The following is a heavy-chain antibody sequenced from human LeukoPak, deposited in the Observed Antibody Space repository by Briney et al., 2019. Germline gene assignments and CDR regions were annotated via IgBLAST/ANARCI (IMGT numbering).Heavy chain of an antibody. J-gene: IGHJ5*01. V-gene: IGHV1-18*01. Sequence: ASVKVSCKASGYAFINYGISWVRQAPGLGLEWMGWISADNGNTNYAQQLQGRVTMTTDTSTNTAYMELRSLRSDDTAVYYCARDRRGTSWFVYWGQGTLVTVSS. CDR3: ARDRRGTSWFVY. CDR1: GYAFINYG. D-gene: IGHD2-2*01. CDR2: ISADNGNT.